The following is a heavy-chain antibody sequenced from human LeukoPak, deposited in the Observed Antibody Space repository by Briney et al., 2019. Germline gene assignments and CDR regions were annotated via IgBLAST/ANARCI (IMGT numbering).Heavy chain of an antibody. CDR2: INPNSGGT. CDR1: GYTFTGYY. V-gene: IGHV1-2*04. CDR3: ARAASSGYYGSGSYQPNWFDP. D-gene: IGHD3-10*01. Sequence: ASVKVSCKASGYTFTGYYMHWVRQAPGQGLEWMGWINPNSGGTNYAQKFHGWVTMTRDTSISTAYMELSRLRSDDTAVYYCARAASSGYYGSGSYQPNWFDPWGQGTLVTVSS. J-gene: IGHJ5*02.